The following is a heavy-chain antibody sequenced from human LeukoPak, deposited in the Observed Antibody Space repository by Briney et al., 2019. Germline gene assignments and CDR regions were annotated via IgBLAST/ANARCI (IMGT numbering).Heavy chain of an antibody. Sequence: GGSLRLSCAASGFTFSSYSMNWVRQAPGKGLEWVSSISSSSSYIYYADSVKGRFTISRDNSKNTLHLQMNSLRAEDTAVYYCAKGDDFWSGYLYYFDYWGQGTLVTVSS. J-gene: IGHJ4*02. V-gene: IGHV3-21*04. CDR3: AKGDDFWSGYLYYFDY. D-gene: IGHD3-3*01. CDR2: ISSSSSYI. CDR1: GFTFSSYS.